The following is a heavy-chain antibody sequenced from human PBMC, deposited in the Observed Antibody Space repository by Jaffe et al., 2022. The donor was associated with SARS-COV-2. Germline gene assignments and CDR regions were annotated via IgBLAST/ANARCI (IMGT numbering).Heavy chain of an antibody. J-gene: IGHJ6*03. CDR1: GFTFSSYW. CDR3: ARVPRDNYYYYYYMDV. CDR2: IKQDGSEK. V-gene: IGHV3-7*01. Sequence: EVQLVESGGGLVQPGGSLRLSCAASGFTFSSYWMSWVRQAPGKGLEWVANIKQDGSEKYYVDSVKGRFTISRDNAKNSLYLQMNSLRAEDTAVYYCARVPRDNYYYYYYMDVWGKGTTVTVSS. D-gene: IGHD2-15*01.